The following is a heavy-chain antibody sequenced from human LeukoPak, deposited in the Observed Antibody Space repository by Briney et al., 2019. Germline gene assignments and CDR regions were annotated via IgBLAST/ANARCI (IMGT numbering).Heavy chain of an antibody. J-gene: IGHJ5*02. D-gene: IGHD6-19*01. V-gene: IGHV4-34*01. CDR2: INHSGST. Sequence: SETLSLTCAVYGGSFSGYYWSWIRQPPGKGLEWIGEINHSGSTNYNPSLKSRVTISVDTSKNQFSLKLSSVTAADTAVYYCARGSRRQWLVRRLDWFDPWGQGTLVTVSS. CDR1: GGSFSGYY. CDR3: ARGSRRQWLVRRLDWFDP.